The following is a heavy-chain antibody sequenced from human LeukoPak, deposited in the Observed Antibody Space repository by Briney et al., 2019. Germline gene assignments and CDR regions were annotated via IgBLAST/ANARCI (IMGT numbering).Heavy chain of an antibody. V-gene: IGHV3-7*03. J-gene: IGHJ4*02. CDR1: GFTFSSYW. D-gene: IGHD2-2*01. Sequence: GGSLRLSCAASGFTFSSYWMNWARQAPGKGLEWVASINHNGNVNYYVDSVKGRFTISRDNAKNSLYLQMSNLRAEDTAVYYCARDTVVVGGFDYWGQGTLVTVSS. CDR3: ARDTVVVGGFDY. CDR2: INHNGNVN.